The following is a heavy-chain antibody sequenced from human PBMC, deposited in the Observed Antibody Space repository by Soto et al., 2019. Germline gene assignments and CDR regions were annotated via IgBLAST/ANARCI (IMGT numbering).Heavy chain of an antibody. CDR2: IKREADGGTA. J-gene: IGHJ4*02. V-gene: IGHV3-15*01. CDR1: GFTFRNAW. CDR3: TTRLYYSDSSGQPRDFDY. Sequence: SLRLSCTASGFTFRNAWMSWVRQAPGKGLEWVGRIKREADGGTADYAAPVKGRVTISRDDSKNTLFLQMSSLKTEDAAVYFCTTRLYYSDSSGQPRDFDYWGQGTLVTVSS. D-gene: IGHD3-22*01.